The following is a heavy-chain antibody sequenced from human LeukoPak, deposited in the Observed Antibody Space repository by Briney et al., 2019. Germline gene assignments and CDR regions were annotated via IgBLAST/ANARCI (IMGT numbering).Heavy chain of an antibody. CDR3: ASEYYYDNSGYYSLAH. Sequence: ASETLSLTCTVSGASISSYYWSWIRQPAGKGLEWIGRIYTSGNTNYNPSLKSRVSMPVDTSKNQFSLKLSSVTAADTAVYYCASEYYYDNSGYYSLAHWGQGTLVTVSS. D-gene: IGHD3-22*01. V-gene: IGHV4-4*07. CDR1: GASISSYY. J-gene: IGHJ4*02. CDR2: IYTSGNT.